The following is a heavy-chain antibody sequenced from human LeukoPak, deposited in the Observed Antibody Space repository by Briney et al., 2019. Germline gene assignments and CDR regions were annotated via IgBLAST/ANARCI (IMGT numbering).Heavy chain of an antibody. J-gene: IGHJ4*02. CDR3: ARLPNLLSGWYIGY. CDR2: IYYSGST. V-gene: IGHV4-59*08. CDR1: GGSISSYY. D-gene: IGHD6-19*01. Sequence: SETLSLTCTVSGGSISSYYWSWIRQPPGKGLEWIGYIYYSGSTNYNPSLKSRVTISVDTSKNQFSLKLSSVTAADTAVYYCARLPNLLSGWYIGYWGQGTLVTVSS.